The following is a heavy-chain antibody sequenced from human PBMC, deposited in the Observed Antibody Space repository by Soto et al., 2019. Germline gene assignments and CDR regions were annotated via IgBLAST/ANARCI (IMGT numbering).Heavy chain of an antibody. CDR2: IYPGDSDT. D-gene: IGHD3-22*01. Sequence: PGESLKISCKGSGYSFTSYWIGWVRQMPGKGLEWMGIIYPGDSDTRYSPSFQGQVTISADKSISTAYLQWSSLKASDTAMYYCARPTYYYDSSGTGPYYYGMDVWGQGTTVTVSS. CDR3: ARPTYYYDSSGTGPYYYGMDV. J-gene: IGHJ6*02. V-gene: IGHV5-51*01. CDR1: GYSFTSYW.